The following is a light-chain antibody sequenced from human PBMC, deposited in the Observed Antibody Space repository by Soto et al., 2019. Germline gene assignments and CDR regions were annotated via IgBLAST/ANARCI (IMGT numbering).Light chain of an antibody. CDR2: GAS. V-gene: IGKV1-5*02. J-gene: IGKJ1*01. CDR1: QSVSDW. CDR3: QQYNSYPWT. Sequence: DIQMTQSPSTLSASVGDRVTIVCRASQSVSDWLAWFQQRPGKAPKVLIYGASSLESGVPSRFSGSGSGTEFTLTISSLQPDDFATYYCQQYNSYPWTFGQGTKV.